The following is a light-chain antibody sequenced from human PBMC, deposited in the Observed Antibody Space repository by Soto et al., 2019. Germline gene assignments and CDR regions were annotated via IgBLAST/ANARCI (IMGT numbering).Light chain of an antibody. J-gene: IGKJ2*02. CDR2: GAS. CDR1: QSVSSN. V-gene: IGKV3-15*01. CDR3: QQYNNWPRGT. Sequence: EIVMTQSPATVYVSPGERATLSCRASQSVSSNLAWYQRKPGQAPRLLIYGASNRATGIPARFSGSGSGTEFTLTISSRQSQDFAVYYCQQYNNWPRGTFGQGTKLEIK.